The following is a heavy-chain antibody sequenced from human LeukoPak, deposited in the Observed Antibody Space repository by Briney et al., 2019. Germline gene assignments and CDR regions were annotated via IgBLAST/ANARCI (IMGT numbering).Heavy chain of an antibody. Sequence: GGSLRLSCAASGFTFSSYAMSWVRQAPGKGLEWVSAISGSGGSTYYADSVKGRFTISRDNSKNPLYLQMNSLRAEDTAVYYCAKDIYSSGWYGNYYYYYYMDVWGKGTTVTVSS. CDR1: GFTFSSYA. CDR2: ISGSGGST. CDR3: AKDIYSSGWYGNYYYYYYMDV. V-gene: IGHV3-23*01. D-gene: IGHD6-19*01. J-gene: IGHJ6*03.